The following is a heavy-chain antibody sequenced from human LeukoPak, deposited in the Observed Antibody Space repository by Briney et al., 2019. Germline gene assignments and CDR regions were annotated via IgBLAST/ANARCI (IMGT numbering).Heavy chain of an antibody. CDR3: ARETTGYNSPFDY. D-gene: IGHD6-19*01. V-gene: IGHV3-48*04. CDR2: ISSWSTTM. CDR1: GFIFSDYS. J-gene: IGHJ4*02. Sequence: TGGSLRLSCVASGFIFSDYSMNWVRQAPGKGLEWVSYISSWSTTMHHADSVKGRFTISRDNAKNSLYLQMNSLRAEDTAVYYCARETTGYNSPFDYWGQGTLVTVSS.